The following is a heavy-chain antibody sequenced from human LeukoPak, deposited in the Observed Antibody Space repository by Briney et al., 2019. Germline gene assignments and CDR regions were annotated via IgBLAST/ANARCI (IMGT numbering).Heavy chain of an antibody. CDR1: GFTSSSYS. J-gene: IGHJ4*02. CDR2: ISSSSSFI. CDR3: VRDWGYTGNFEF. D-gene: IGHD5-12*01. V-gene: IGHV3-21*01. Sequence: PGGSLRLSCAASGFTSSSYSINWVRQAPGKGLEWVSSISSSSSFISYADSVKGRFTISRDNAKNSVFLLMNSLRAEDTAVYYYVRDWGYTGNFEFWGQGTLVTVSS.